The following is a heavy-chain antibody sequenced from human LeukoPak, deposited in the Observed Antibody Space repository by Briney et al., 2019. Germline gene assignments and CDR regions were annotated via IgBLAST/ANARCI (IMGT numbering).Heavy chain of an antibody. D-gene: IGHD1-26*01. J-gene: IGHJ4*02. CDR1: GFTVSTIY. CDR2: IHGDGTT. Sequence: PGGSLRLSCAASGFTVSTIYMSWVRQAPGKGLEWVSVIHGDGTTYYADSVKGRFTISRDNSKNTLYLQMNTLRGDDTAVYYCARANHGAFDQWGQGTLVTVSS. CDR3: ARANHGAFDQ. V-gene: IGHV3-53*01.